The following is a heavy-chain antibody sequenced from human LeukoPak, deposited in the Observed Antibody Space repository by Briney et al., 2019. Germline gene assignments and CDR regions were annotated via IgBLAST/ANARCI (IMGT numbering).Heavy chain of an antibody. CDR2: IKQDGSEN. CDR1: GFTFSSYW. J-gene: IGHJ4*02. Sequence: SGGSLRLSCAASGFTFSSYWMTWVRQAPGKGLEWVANIKQDGSENYYVDSVKGRFTISRDNAKNSLYLQMNSLRAEDTAVYYCARDIITGTPRSFDYWGQGTLVTVSS. V-gene: IGHV3-7*01. D-gene: IGHD1-20*01. CDR3: ARDIITGTPRSFDY.